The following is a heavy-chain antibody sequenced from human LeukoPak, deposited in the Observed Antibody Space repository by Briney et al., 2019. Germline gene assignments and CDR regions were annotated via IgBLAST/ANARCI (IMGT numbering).Heavy chain of an antibody. J-gene: IGHJ5*02. Sequence: GGSLRLSCAASGFTFSSYWMHWVRQAPGKGLVWVSRINSDGSSTSYADSVKGRFTISRDNAKNTLYLQMNSLRAEDTAVYYCARDPSGYDFWSGYYYNWFDPWGQGTLVTVSS. V-gene: IGHV3-74*01. D-gene: IGHD3-3*01. CDR3: ARDPSGYDFWSGYYYNWFDP. CDR1: GFTFSSYW. CDR2: INSDGSST.